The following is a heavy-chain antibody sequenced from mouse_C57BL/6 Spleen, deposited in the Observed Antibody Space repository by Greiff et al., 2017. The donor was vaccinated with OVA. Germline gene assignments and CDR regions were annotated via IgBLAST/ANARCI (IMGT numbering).Heavy chain of an antibody. Sequence: SGPELVKPGASVKMSCKASGYTFTDYNMHWVKQSHGKSLEWIGYINPNNGGTSYNQKFKGKATLTVNKSSSTAYMELRSLTSEDSAVYYCARGSFTTVVATEAMDYWGQGTSVTVSS. D-gene: IGHD1-1*01. J-gene: IGHJ4*01. CDR3: ARGSFTTVVATEAMDY. V-gene: IGHV1-22*01. CDR2: INPNNGGT. CDR1: GYTFTDYN.